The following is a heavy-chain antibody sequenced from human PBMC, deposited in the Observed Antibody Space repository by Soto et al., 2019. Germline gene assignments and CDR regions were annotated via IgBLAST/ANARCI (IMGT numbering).Heavy chain of an antibody. Sequence: GASVKVSCKASGYTFTSYGISRVRQAPGQGLEWMGWISAYNGNTNYAQKLQGRVTMTTDTSTSTAYMELRSLRSDDTAVYYCARHSLVGARTYFDYWGQRTLVTVSS. CDR2: ISAYNGNT. CDR1: GYTFTSYG. CDR3: ARHSLVGARTYFDY. V-gene: IGHV1-18*04. J-gene: IGHJ4*02. D-gene: IGHD1-26*01.